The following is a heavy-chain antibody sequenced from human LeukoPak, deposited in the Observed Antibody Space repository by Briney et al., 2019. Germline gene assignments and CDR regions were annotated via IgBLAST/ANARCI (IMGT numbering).Heavy chain of an antibody. D-gene: IGHD6-25*01. CDR1: GFTFRTYA. Sequence: GGSLRLSCAASGFTFRTYAMNWVRQAPGKGLEWVSSISSSTYYIYYADSVRGRFTLSRDNAKNSLYLQMNSLRADDSAVYYCVRIRAAAAEGAFDIWGQGTMVTVSS. J-gene: IGHJ3*02. CDR3: VRIRAAAAEGAFDI. V-gene: IGHV3-21*01. CDR2: ISSSTYYI.